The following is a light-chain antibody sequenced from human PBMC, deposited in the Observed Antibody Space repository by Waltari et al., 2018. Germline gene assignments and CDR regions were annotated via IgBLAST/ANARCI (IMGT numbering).Light chain of an antibody. CDR2: GAS. CDR1: QSVSRT. CDR3: QQYVSLPAT. V-gene: IGKV3-20*01. J-gene: IGKJ1*01. Sequence: EIVWTHPPRTLSLSSGERATLICRASQSVSRTLAWYQQKPGQAPRLLIYGASNMATGIPERFSGGGSGTDFSLTISRLEPEDFAVYYCQQYVSLPATFGQGTKVEVK.